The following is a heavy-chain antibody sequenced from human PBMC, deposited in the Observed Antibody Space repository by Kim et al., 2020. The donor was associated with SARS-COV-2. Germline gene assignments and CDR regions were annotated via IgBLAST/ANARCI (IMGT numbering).Heavy chain of an antibody. CDR1: GFTFNTSS. J-gene: IGHJ6*02. CDR2: ISSSRSYI. CDR3: ARATYNWIDEGLYYHYGMDV. D-gene: IGHD1-20*01. Sequence: GGSLRLSCAASGFTFNTSSMNWVRQAPGKGLEWVSSISSSRSYISYADSVRGRFTISRDNAKNSLYLQMDGLSSEDTAVYFCARATYNWIDEGLYYHYGMDVWGQGLTVTVSS. V-gene: IGHV3-21*01.